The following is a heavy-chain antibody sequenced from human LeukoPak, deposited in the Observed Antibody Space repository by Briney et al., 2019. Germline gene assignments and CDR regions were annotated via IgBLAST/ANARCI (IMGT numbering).Heavy chain of an antibody. J-gene: IGHJ3*02. Sequence: PSETLSLTCTVSGGSISSGGYYWSWIRQHPGEGLGWIGYISYSGSTYYNPSLKSRVAISVDTSKNQFSLKLSSVTAADTAVYYCTRYFDWLLSRDAFDIWGQGTMVTVSS. V-gene: IGHV4-31*03. D-gene: IGHD3-9*01. CDR3: TRYFDWLLSRDAFDI. CDR1: GGSISSGGYY. CDR2: ISYSGST.